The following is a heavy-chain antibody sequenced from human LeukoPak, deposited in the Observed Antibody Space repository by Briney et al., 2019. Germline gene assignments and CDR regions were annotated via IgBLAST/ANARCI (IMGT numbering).Heavy chain of an antibody. V-gene: IGHV4-59*11. D-gene: IGHD3-22*01. CDR3: ARLYDSSGYTNWLDP. Sequence: SETLSLTCTVSGGSISSHYWSWIRQPPGKGLERIGYIYYSGSSKYNPSLKSRVTISVDTSKNQFSLKLSSVTAADTAVYYCARLYDSSGYTNWLDPWAREPWSPSPQ. CDR2: IYYSGSS. CDR1: GGSISSHY. J-gene: IGHJ5*02.